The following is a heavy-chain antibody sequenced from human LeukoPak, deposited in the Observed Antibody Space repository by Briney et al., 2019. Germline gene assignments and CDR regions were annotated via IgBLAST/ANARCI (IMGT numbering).Heavy chain of an antibody. CDR3: ASNTMVPWPDYYMDV. CDR2: ISYDGSNK. CDR1: GFTFSSYA. V-gene: IGHV3-30*04. Sequence: GGSLRLSCAASGFTFSSYAMHWVRQAPGKGLEWVAVISYDGSNKYYADSVKGRFTISRDNSKNTLYLQMNSLRAEDTAVNYCASNTMVPWPDYYMDVWGKGTTVTVSS. J-gene: IGHJ6*03. D-gene: IGHD3-10*01.